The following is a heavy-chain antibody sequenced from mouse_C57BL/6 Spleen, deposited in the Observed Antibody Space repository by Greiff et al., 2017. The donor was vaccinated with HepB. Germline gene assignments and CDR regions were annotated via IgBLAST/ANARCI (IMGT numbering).Heavy chain of an antibody. CDR3: ARWDTTVVGHWYFDV. J-gene: IGHJ1*03. Sequence: VQLQQSGPELVKPGASVKIPCKASGYTFTDYNMDWVKQSHGKSLEWIGDINPNNGGTIYNQKFKGKATLTVDKSSSTAYMELRSLTSEDTAVYYCARWDTTVVGHWYFDVWGTGTTVTVSS. CDR2: INPNNGGT. D-gene: IGHD1-1*01. V-gene: IGHV1-18*01. CDR1: GYTFTDYN.